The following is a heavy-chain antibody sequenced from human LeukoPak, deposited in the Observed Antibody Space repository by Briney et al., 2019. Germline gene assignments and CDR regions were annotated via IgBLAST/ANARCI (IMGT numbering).Heavy chain of an antibody. CDR1: GLTFSSYG. CDR3: AKVTYSSSWSRPFDY. CDR2: ISYDGSNK. Sequence: GRSLRLSCAASGLTFSSYGMHWVRQAPGKGLEWVAVISYDGSNKYYADSVKGRFTISRDNSNNTLYLQMNSLRAEDTAVYYCAKVTYSSSWSRPFDYWGQGTLVTVSS. V-gene: IGHV3-30*18. D-gene: IGHD6-13*01. J-gene: IGHJ4*02.